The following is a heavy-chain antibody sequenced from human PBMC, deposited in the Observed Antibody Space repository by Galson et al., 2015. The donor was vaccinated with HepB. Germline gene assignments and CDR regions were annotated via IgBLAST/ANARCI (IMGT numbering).Heavy chain of an antibody. Sequence: SVKVSCKASGYTFTSYGISWVRQAPGQGLEWMGWISAYNGNTNYAQKLQGRVTMTTDTSTSTAYMELRSLRSDDTAVYYCALDEWEHTDAFDIWGQGTMVTVSS. J-gene: IGHJ3*02. CDR2: ISAYNGNT. D-gene: IGHD1-26*01. CDR3: ALDEWEHTDAFDI. V-gene: IGHV1-18*01. CDR1: GYTFTSYG.